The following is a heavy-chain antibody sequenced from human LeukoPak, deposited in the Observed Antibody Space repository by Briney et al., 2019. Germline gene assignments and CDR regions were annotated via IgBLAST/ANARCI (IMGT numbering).Heavy chain of an antibody. J-gene: IGHJ3*02. D-gene: IGHD4-23*01. CDR1: GGSISSGSYY. V-gene: IGHV4-61*02. Sequence: PSETLSLTCTVSGGSISSGSYYWSWIRQPAGKGLEWIGRIYTSGSTNYNPSLKSRVTTSVDTSKNQFSLKLSSVTAADTAVYYCASSATVAKGYAFDIWGQGTMVTVSS. CDR2: IYTSGST. CDR3: ASSATVAKGYAFDI.